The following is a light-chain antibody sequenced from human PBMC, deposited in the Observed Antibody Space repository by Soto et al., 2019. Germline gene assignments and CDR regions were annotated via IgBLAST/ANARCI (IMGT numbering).Light chain of an antibody. Sequence: EVVLTQSPGTLSLSPGERATLSCRASQSVSSYLAWYQQKPGQAPRLLIYDASNRATGIPTRFSGSGSGTVFTLTLSSVEPEDVAMYYCQQRSGVYTFGQGTQLESK. CDR3: QQRSGVYT. V-gene: IGKV3-11*01. J-gene: IGKJ2*01. CDR2: DAS. CDR1: QSVSSY.